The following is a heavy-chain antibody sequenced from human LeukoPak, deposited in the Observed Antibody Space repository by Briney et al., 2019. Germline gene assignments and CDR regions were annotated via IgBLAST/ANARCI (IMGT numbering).Heavy chain of an antibody. Sequence: VASVKVSCKASGYTFTGYYMHWVRQAPGQGLEWMGWINPNSGGTNYAQKFQGRVTMTRDTSISTAYMELSRLRSDDTAVYYCARGHPLYCSSTSCYTGLDYWGQGTLVTVSS. CDR3: ARGHPLYCSSTSCYTGLDY. D-gene: IGHD2-2*01. CDR1: GYTFTGYY. J-gene: IGHJ4*02. V-gene: IGHV1-2*02. CDR2: INPNSGGT.